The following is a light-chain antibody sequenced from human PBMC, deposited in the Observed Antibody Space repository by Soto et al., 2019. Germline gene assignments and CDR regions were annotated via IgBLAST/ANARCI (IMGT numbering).Light chain of an antibody. CDR1: QTIRGL. J-gene: IGKJ5*01. V-gene: IGKV3-11*01. CDR2: DTS. Sequence: EIVLTQSPATLSLSPGERATLSCRTSQTIRGLLNWYQQRPGQAPRLLIYDTSNRATDIPARFSGSGSGTDFILNISSLDPEDFVVYFCQQRHNWPITFGQGTRLDMK. CDR3: QQRHNWPIT.